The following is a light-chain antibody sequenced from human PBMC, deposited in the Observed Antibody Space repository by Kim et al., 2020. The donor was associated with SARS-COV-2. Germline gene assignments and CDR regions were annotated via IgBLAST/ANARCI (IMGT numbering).Light chain of an antibody. J-gene: IGLJ1*01. V-gene: IGLV2-11*01. CDR2: DVT. CDR1: SSDVGGYKF. Sequence: GQSVTIPCTGTSSDVGGYKFVSWYQQHPGKAPKLIIYDVTKRPSGVPDRFSGSKSGNTASLVISGLQAEDEADYYCCSYTGYYNYVFGSGTKVTVL. CDR3: CSYTGYYNYV.